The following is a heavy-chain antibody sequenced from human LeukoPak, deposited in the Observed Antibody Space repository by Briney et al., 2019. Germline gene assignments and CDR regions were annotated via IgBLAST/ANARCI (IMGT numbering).Heavy chain of an antibody. Sequence: SETLSLTCTVSGGSISSGGYYWSWIRQHPGKGLEWIGYIYYSGSTYYNPSLKGRVTISVDTSKNQFSLKLSSVTAADTAVYYCARDSGTYYGPFDYWGQGTLVTVSS. J-gene: IGHJ4*02. CDR3: ARDSGTYYGPFDY. D-gene: IGHD1-26*01. CDR1: GGSISSGGYY. CDR2: IYYSGST. V-gene: IGHV4-31*03.